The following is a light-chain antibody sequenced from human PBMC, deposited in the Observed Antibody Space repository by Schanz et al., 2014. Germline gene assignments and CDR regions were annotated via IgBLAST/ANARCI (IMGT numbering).Light chain of an antibody. CDR2: DVS. Sequence: QSALTQPASVSGSPGQSITISCTGTSSDVGGYNLVSWYQQYPGKAPKVMIYDVSNRPSGVSNRFSGSKSGNTASLTISGLQAEDEADYYCSSYRSSSTPFVFGTGTKLTVL. V-gene: IGLV2-14*03. CDR1: SSDVGGYNL. J-gene: IGLJ1*01. CDR3: SSYRSSSTPFV.